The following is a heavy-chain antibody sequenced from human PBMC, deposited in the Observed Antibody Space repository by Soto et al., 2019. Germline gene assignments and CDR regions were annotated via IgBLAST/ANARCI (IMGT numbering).Heavy chain of an antibody. V-gene: IGHV1-69*13. CDR1: GGTFSSYA. D-gene: IGHD1-26*01. J-gene: IGHJ6*02. Sequence: SVKVSCKASGGTFSSYAISWVRQAPGQGLEWMEGIIPIFDTANYAQKFQGRVTITADESTSTAYMELSSLRSEDTAVYYCARAHPIVGATDSYYYYYGMDVWGQGTTVTVSS. CDR3: ARAHPIVGATDSYYYYYGMDV. CDR2: IIPIFDTA.